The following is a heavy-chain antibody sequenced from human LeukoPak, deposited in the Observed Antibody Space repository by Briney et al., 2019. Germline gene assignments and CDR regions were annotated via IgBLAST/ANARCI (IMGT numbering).Heavy chain of an antibody. J-gene: IGHJ4*02. V-gene: IGHV5-51*01. Sequence: GESLKISCKGSGYSFITYWIGWVRQLPGKGLEWMGIIFPGDSDTRYSPSFQGQVTISADKSISTAYLHWSSLKASDTAMYYCARRDSSGWYSFGDYWGQGTLVTVSS. CDR1: GYSFITYW. CDR3: ARRDSSGWYSFGDY. D-gene: IGHD6-19*01. CDR2: IFPGDSDT.